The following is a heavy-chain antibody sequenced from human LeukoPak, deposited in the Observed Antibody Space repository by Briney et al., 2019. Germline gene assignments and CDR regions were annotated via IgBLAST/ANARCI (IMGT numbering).Heavy chain of an antibody. CDR2: ISAYNGNT. J-gene: IGHJ3*02. V-gene: IGHV1-18*01. D-gene: IGHD2-2*01. CDR1: GYTFTSYG. CDR3: ARCCSSTSCSSDDAFDI. Sequence: ASVKVSCKASGYTFTSYGISWVRQAPGQGLEWMGWISAYNGNTNYAQKLQGRVTMTTDTSTSTAYMELRSLRSEDTAVYYCARCCSSTSCSSDDAFDIWGQGTMVTVSS.